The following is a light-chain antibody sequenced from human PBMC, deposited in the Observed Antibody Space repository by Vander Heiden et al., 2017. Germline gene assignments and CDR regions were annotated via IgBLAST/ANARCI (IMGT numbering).Light chain of an antibody. V-gene: IGKV1-5*01. J-gene: IGKJ1*01. CDR1: QSISSW. CDR3: QQYNSYSSST. Sequence: DIQMTQSPSTLSASVGDRVTITCRASQSISSWLAWYQQKPGKAPKLLIYDASSLESGVPSRFSGSGSGTEFTLTISSLQPDDFATYYCQQYNSYSSSTFGPGTKVEIK. CDR2: DAS.